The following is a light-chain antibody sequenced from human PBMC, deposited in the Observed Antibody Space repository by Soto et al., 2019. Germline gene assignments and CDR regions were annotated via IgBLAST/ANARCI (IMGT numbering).Light chain of an antibody. CDR2: DAS. Sequence: EIVLTQSPATLSLSPGQRATLSCRASQSVSSSLAWYQQKPGQAPRLLIYDASNRATGIPARFSGSGSGTDFTLTISSLEPEDFVVYYCQQRGNWPPWTFGQGTKVEIK. CDR1: QSVSSS. J-gene: IGKJ1*01. CDR3: QQRGNWPPWT. V-gene: IGKV3-11*01.